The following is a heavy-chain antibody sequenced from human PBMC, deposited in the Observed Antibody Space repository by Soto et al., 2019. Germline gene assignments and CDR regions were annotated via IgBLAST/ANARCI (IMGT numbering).Heavy chain of an antibody. CDR2: IKQDGSEK. CDR1: ELNFRNHW. V-gene: IGHV3-7*01. CDR3: ARDISGSYSTNYGMDV. J-gene: IGHJ6*02. D-gene: IGHD1-26*01. Sequence: GPMRLPCKAAELNFRNHWMTWIRQKPRKGLELVANIKQDGSEKYYADSVKGRFTISRDNSKNTLYLQMNSLRAEDTAVYYCARDISGSYSTNYGMDVWGQGTTVTVSS.